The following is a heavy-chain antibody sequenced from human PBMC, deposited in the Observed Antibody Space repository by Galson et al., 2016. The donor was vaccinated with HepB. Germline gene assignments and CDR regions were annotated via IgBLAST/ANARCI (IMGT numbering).Heavy chain of an antibody. V-gene: IGHV3-48*01. CDR3: ARDKDDILTGYYDF. J-gene: IGHJ4*02. CDR2: ISRSSSSI. CDR1: GFTFSNYD. D-gene: IGHD3-9*01. Sequence: SLRLSCAASGFTFSNYDMNWVRQAPGEGLEWVSYISRSSSSIYYADSVKGRITISRDNAKNSLNLQMHSLRAGDTAVYYCARDKDDILTGYYDFWGQGTLVTVSS.